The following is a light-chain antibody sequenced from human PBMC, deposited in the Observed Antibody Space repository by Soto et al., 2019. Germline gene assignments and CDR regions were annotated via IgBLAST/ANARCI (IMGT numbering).Light chain of an antibody. V-gene: IGKV3-15*01. Sequence: ETVMTQSPATLSVSPGERVTLSCWAGRSVGSNLAWYQQRPGQPPRLLIYGASTRATGIPARFSGSGSGAQSTLTISSLQSEDCAVYYCQQYHDWPRTFGQGTKVDIK. CDR3: QQYHDWPRT. J-gene: IGKJ1*01. CDR2: GAS. CDR1: RSVGSN.